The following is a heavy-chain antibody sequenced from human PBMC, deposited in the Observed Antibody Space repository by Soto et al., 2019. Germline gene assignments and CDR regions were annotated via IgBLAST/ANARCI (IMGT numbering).Heavy chain of an antibody. CDR2: ISYDGSNK. CDR1: GFTFSSYG. CDR3: ALLWLGELWYDS. J-gene: IGHJ4*02. D-gene: IGHD3-10*01. V-gene: IGHV3-30*03. Sequence: GGSLRLSCAASGFTFSSYGMHWVRQAPGKGLEWVAVISYDGSNKYYADSVKGRFTISRDNSKNTLYLQMNSLRAEDTAVYYCALLWLGELWYDSGGQGTQVTVSS.